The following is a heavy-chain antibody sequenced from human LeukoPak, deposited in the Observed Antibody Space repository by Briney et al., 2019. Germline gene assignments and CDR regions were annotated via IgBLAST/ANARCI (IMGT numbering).Heavy chain of an antibody. J-gene: IGHJ4*02. CDR2: IYTSGST. D-gene: IGHD3-22*01. V-gene: IGHV4-4*07. CDR1: GGSISSYY. CDR3: ARGRHIYYYYDSSGYPSRLDY. Sequence: PSETLSLTCTVAGGSISSYYWSWIRQPAGKGLEWIGRIYTSGSTNYNPSLKSRVTMSVDTSKNQFSLKLSSVTAADTAVYYCARGRHIYYYYDSSGYPSRLDYWGQGTLVTVSS.